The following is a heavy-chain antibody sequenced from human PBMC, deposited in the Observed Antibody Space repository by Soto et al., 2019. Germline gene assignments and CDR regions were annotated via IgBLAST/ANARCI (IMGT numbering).Heavy chain of an antibody. CDR2: IYYSGST. Sequence: QLQLQESGPGLVKPSETLSLTCTVSGGSISSRGYYWGWIRQPPGKGLEWMGTIYYSGSTYYNPSLKSRVTISVDTSKNQFSLKLSSVTSAYTAVYYCATSNWFDPWGQGTLVTVSS. J-gene: IGHJ5*02. CDR3: ATSNWFDP. V-gene: IGHV4-39*01. CDR1: GGSISSRGYY.